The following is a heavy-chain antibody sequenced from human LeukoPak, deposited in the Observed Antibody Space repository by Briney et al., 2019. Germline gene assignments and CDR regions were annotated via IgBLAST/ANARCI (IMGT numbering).Heavy chain of an antibody. J-gene: IGHJ4*02. CDR1: GFTFHSYC. V-gene: IGHV3-7*01. CDR2: TNGDGRET. Sequence: GGSLRLSCAVSGFTFHSYCMSCVRQAPGKGLEWVANTNGDGRETHYVDTVKGRCTISRDNAINTLYLQMDSLRVEDTAVYYCARASDKGTVDYWGQGTLVTVSS. D-gene: IGHD2-15*01. CDR3: ARASDKGTVDY.